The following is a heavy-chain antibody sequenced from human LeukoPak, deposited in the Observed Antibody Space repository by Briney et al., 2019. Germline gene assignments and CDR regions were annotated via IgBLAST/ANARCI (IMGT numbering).Heavy chain of an antibody. CDR1: GGSISSYY. CDR3: ARLPVAGTSFRDY. V-gene: IGHV4-59*08. D-gene: IGHD6-6*01. Sequence: SETLSLTCTVSGGSISSYYWSWVRQPPGKGLEWVGYIYYSGSTNYNPSLKSRVTISEDKSKNQFSLNLSSVTAADPAVYHCARLPVAGTSFRDYWGQGTLVTVSS. J-gene: IGHJ4*02. CDR2: IYYSGST.